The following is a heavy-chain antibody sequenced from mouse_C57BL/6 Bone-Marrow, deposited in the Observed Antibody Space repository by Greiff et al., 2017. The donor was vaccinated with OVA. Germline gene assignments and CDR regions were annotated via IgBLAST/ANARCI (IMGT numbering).Heavy chain of an antibody. CDR3: ARLCYDYLYYVDY. CDR2: IYPGGGYT. J-gene: IGHJ2*01. V-gene: IGHV1-63*01. Sequence: QVQLQQSGAELVRPGTSVKMSCKASGYTFTNYWIGWAKQRPGHGLEWIGDIYPGGGYTNYNEKFKGKATLTADKSSSTAYMQFSSLTSEGSAIYYCARLCYDYLYYVDYWGQGTTLTVSS. CDR1: GYTFTNYW. D-gene: IGHD2-4*01.